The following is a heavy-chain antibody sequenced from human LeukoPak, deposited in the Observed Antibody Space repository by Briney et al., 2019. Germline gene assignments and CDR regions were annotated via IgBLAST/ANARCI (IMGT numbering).Heavy chain of an antibody. J-gene: IGHJ6*02. Sequence: GGSLRLSCAVSGFTFSSFAMSWVRQAPGKGLDWVSSISGSGGSTHYADSVKGRFTISRDNSKNTLYLQMNSLRAEDTAVYYCARDNRGSYGMDVWGQGTTVTVSS. V-gene: IGHV3-23*01. CDR2: ISGSGGST. CDR3: ARDNRGSYGMDV. D-gene: IGHD2/OR15-2a*01. CDR1: GFTFSSFA.